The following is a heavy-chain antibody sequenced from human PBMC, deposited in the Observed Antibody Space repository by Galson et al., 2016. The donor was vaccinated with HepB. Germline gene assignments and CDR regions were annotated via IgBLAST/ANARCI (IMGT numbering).Heavy chain of an antibody. CDR3: AKLEGQLAENDF. D-gene: IGHD6-13*01. V-gene: IGHV3-23*01. Sequence: SLRLSCAASGFTFSSYAMNWVRQAPGKGLEWVSTISGSGFVTYYADSVKGRFTISRDNSRNTLYLQMNNLRAEDTAVYYCAKLEGQLAENDFWGQGTLVTVSS. J-gene: IGHJ4*02. CDR1: GFTFSSYA. CDR2: ISGSGFVT.